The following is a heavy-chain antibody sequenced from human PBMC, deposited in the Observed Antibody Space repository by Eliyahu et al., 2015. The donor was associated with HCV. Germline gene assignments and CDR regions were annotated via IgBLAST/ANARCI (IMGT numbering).Heavy chain of an antibody. CDR3: ARYCSGGRCDLSYGMDV. V-gene: IGHV2-26*01. D-gene: IGHD2-15*01. J-gene: IGHJ6*02. CDR2: IFSNDEK. Sequence: QVTLKESGPVLVKPTETLTLTCTVXGFSLSNARXGVSWIRQPPGKALEWLAHIFSNDEKSYSTSLKSRLTISKDTSKSQVVLTMTNMDPVDTATYYCARYCSGGRCDLSYGMDVWDQGTTVTVSS. CDR1: GFSLSNARXG.